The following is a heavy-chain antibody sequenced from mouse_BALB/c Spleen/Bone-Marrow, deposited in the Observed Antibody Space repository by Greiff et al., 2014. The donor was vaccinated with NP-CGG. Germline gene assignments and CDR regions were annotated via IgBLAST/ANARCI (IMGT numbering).Heavy chain of an antibody. CDR3: ARFAGTPYTMDY. CDR2: IHYSGIT. V-gene: IGHV3-1*02. J-gene: IGHJ4*01. Sequence: EVKLQESGPDLVKPSQSLSLTCTVTGYSITSGYSWHWIRQFPGNKLEWMGYIHYSGITVYNPSLRSRISIARDTSKSQFFLQLNSVTTEDTATYYCARFAGTPYTMDYWGQGTSVTVSS. CDR1: GYSITSGYS. D-gene: IGHD4-1*01.